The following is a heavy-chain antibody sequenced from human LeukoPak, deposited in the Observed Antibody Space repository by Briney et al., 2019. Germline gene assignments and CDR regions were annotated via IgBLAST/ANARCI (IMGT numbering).Heavy chain of an antibody. CDR1: GGSIGSDNYY. Sequence: SETLSLTCTVSGGSIGSDNYYWDWIRQPPGKGLEFIAGIFYTGTTYYNPSLKSRVTISIDTSKNQLTLKLYSVTAADTAVYFCAGRPPNLNWLDPWGQGTLVTVSS. CDR2: IFYTGTT. J-gene: IGHJ5*02. V-gene: IGHV4-39*01. CDR3: AGRPPNLNWLDP.